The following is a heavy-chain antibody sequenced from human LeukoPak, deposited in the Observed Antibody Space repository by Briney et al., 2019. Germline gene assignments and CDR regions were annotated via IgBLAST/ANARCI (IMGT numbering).Heavy chain of an antibody. D-gene: IGHD1-26*01. Sequence: ASVKVSCETSGYTFSNFGISWVRQAPGQGPEWMGWISGNNDNPNYGQKFQGRFTMTTDSSTSTAYMELRNLRSDDTAVYYCARDGTSTDDYWGQGTLVTVSS. J-gene: IGHJ4*02. V-gene: IGHV1-18*01. CDR3: ARDGTSTDDY. CDR1: GYTFSNFG. CDR2: ISGNNDNP.